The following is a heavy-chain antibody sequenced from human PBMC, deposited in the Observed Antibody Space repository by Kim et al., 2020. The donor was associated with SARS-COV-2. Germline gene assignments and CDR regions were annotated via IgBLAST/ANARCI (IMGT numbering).Heavy chain of an antibody. V-gene: IGHV3-9*01. CDR1: GFTFDDYA. CDR3: AKDTGAGYSSGWTVHDC. J-gene: IGHJ4*02. D-gene: IGHD6-19*01. Sequence: GGSLRLSCAASGFTFDDYAMHWVRQVPGKGLEWVSGISWHSKSIDYADSVKGRFTISRDNAKNSLYLQMNSLRVGDTAFYYCAKDTGAGYSSGWTVHDCWGQGTQVTVSS. CDR2: ISWHSKSI.